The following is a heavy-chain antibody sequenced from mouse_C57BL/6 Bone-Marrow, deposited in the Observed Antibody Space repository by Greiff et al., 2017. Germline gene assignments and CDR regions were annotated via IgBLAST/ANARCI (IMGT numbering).Heavy chain of an antibody. Sequence: VKLQQSGPELVKPGASVKISCKSSGYTFTDYYMNWVKQSHGKSLAWIGDITPNNGGTSYNQQFQGKATLTVDKSSSTAYMELRSLTSEDAAVYYCAPITTVYAMDYWGQGTSVTVSS. D-gene: IGHD1-1*01. CDR1: GYTFTDYY. V-gene: IGHV1-26*01. J-gene: IGHJ4*01. CDR3: APITTVYAMDY. CDR2: ITPNNGGT.